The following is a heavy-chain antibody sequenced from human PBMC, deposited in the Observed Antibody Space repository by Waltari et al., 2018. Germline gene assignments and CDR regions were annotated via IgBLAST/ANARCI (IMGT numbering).Heavy chain of an antibody. CDR1: GGSISSYY. CDR3: ARESWTPPDY. D-gene: IGHD3-3*01. V-gene: IGHV4-4*09. CDR2: IYTSGST. Sequence: QVQLQESGPGLVKPSETLSLTCTVSGGSISSYYWSWIRQPPGKGLEWIGYIYTSGSTNYNPSLKSRVTISVDTSKNQFSLKLSSVTAADTAVYYCARESWTPPDYWGQGTLVTVSS. J-gene: IGHJ4*02.